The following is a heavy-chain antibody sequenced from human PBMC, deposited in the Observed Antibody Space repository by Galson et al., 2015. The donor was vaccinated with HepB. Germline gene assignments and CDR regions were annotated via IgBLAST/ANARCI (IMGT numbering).Heavy chain of an antibody. D-gene: IGHD6-13*01. CDR3: ARDLGGSSWYGAEKTFDY. Sequence: SLRLSCAASGFTVSSNYMSWVRQAPGKGLEWVSVIYSGGSTYYADSVKGRFTISRDNSKNTLYLQMNSLRAEDTAVYYCARDLGGSSWYGAEKTFDYWGQGTLVTVSS. CDR1: GFTVSSNY. J-gene: IGHJ4*02. CDR2: IYSGGST. V-gene: IGHV3-66*01.